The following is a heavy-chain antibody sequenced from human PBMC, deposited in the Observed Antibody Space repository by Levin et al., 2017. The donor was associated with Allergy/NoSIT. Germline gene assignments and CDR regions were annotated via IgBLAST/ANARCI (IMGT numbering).Heavy chain of an antibody. CDR3: TRDPVDYDDFWSGSSRPDSFDI. J-gene: IGHJ3*02. V-gene: IGHV3-49*05. CDR2: IRRRNVGATT. CDR1: GFTFGDYA. D-gene: IGHD3-3*01. Sequence: KAGGSLRLSCAGSGFTFGDYAISWFRQAPGKGLEWVGFIRRRNVGATTEYAAPVKGRFTILRDDSKSVAYLQMNSLKIDDTAVYHCTRDPVDYDDFWSGSSRPDSFDIWGQGTKVTVSS.